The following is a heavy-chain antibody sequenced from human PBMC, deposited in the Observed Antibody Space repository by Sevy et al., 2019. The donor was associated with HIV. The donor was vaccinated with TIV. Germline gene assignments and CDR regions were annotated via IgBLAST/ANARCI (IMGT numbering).Heavy chain of an antibody. Sequence: GGSLRPSCAASGFTFSSYAMHWVRQAPGKGLEWVAVISYDGSNKYYADSVKGRFTISRDNSKNTLYLQMNSLRAEDTAVYYCARDRGSSSLDYWGQGTLVTVSS. CDR2: ISYDGSNK. CDR3: ARDRGSSSLDY. V-gene: IGHV3-30-3*01. CDR1: GFTFSSYA. J-gene: IGHJ4*02. D-gene: IGHD6-13*01.